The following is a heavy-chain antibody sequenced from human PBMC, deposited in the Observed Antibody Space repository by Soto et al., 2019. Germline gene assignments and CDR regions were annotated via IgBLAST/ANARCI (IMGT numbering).Heavy chain of an antibody. CDR2: IYYSGST. Sequence: SETRSLTCTVSGGSISSSSYYWCCIRQPPGKGLEWSGYIYYSGSTNYTPSLKSRVTISVDTYKNQFSLKLSSVTAADTALYSCASYSSSYGYNWLDPWGQGTLVTVSS. CDR1: GGSISSSSYY. CDR3: ASYSSSYGYNWLDP. V-gene: IGHV4-61*05. D-gene: IGHD5-18*01. J-gene: IGHJ5*02.